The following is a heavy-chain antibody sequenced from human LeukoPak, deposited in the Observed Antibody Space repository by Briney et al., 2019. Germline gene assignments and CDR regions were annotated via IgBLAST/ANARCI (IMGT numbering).Heavy chain of an antibody. CDR1: GGSFSGYY. Sequence: SETLSLTCAVYGGSFSGYYWSRIRQPPGKGLEWIGEINHSGSTNYNPSLKSRVTISVDTSKNQFSLKLSSVTAADTAVYYCARGAPYYDFWSGYYTTPGGGYMDVWGKGTTVTASS. V-gene: IGHV4-34*01. CDR3: ARGAPYYDFWSGYYTTPGGGYMDV. J-gene: IGHJ6*03. CDR2: INHSGST. D-gene: IGHD3-3*01.